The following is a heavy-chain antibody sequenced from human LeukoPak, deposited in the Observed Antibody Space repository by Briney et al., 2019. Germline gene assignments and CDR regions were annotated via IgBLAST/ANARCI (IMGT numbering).Heavy chain of an antibody. Sequence: GGSLRLSCAASGFTFSSYSMNWVRQAPGKGLEWVSSISSSSSYIYYADSVKGRFTISRDNAKNSLYLQMNSLRAEDTAVYYCARVGGTYYDFWSGYYTGIGFDYWGQGTLVTVSS. D-gene: IGHD3-3*01. CDR1: GFTFSSYS. V-gene: IGHV3-21*01. CDR3: ARVGGTYYDFWSGYYTGIGFDY. CDR2: ISSSSSYI. J-gene: IGHJ4*02.